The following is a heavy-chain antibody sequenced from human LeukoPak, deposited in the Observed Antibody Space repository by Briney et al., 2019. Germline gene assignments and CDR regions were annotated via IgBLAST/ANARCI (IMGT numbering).Heavy chain of an antibody. D-gene: IGHD3-10*01. J-gene: IGHJ4*02. V-gene: IGHV4-34*01. CDR1: GGSFSGYY. CDR3: ARVCMVRGVIN. CDR2: INHSGST. Sequence: SETLSLTCAVYGGSFSGYYWSWIRQPPGKGLEWIGEINHSGSTNYNPSLKSRVTISVDTSKNQFSLKLSSVTAADTAVYYCARVCMVRGVINWGQGTLVTVSS.